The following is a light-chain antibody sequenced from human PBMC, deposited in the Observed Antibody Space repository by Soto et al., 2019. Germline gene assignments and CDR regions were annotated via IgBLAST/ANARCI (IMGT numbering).Light chain of an antibody. Sequence: EIVMTQSPATLSVSPGERATLSCRASQSVSSNLAWYQQKPGQAPRLLIYGASIRATGIPARFSGSGSGTECTLTISSLQSEDFAVYYCQQYNNWPRTFGGGTKVEIK. CDR2: GAS. J-gene: IGKJ4*01. CDR1: QSVSSN. V-gene: IGKV3D-15*01. CDR3: QQYNNWPRT.